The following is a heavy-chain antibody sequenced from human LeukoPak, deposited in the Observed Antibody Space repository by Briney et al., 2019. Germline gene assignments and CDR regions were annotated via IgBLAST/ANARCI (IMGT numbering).Heavy chain of an antibody. J-gene: IGHJ2*01. CDR1: GGSFSGYY. Sequence: SETLSLTCAVYGGSFSGYYWSWIRQPPGKGLEWIGEINHSGSTNYNPSLKSRVTISVDTSKNQFSLKLSSVTAADTAVYYCARVPVVVTAIRNWYFDLWGRGTLVTVSS. CDR2: INHSGST. D-gene: IGHD2-21*02. CDR3: ARVPVVVTAIRNWYFDL. V-gene: IGHV4-34*01.